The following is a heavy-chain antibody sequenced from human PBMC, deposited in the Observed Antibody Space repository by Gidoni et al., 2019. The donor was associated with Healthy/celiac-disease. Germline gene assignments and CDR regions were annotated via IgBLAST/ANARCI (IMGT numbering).Heavy chain of an antibody. V-gene: IGHV3-11*01. CDR3: ARDLDNRRAFDI. CDR1: GFPFSDYY. CDR2: ISSSGSTI. Sequence: QVQLVESGGGLVKPGGSLTLSCAASGFPFSDYYMSWIRQAPGKGLGWVSYISSSGSTIDYADSVKGRFTISRDNAKNSLYLQMNSLRAEDTAVYYCARDLDNRRAFDIWGQGTMVTVSS. J-gene: IGHJ3*02. D-gene: IGHD1-1*01.